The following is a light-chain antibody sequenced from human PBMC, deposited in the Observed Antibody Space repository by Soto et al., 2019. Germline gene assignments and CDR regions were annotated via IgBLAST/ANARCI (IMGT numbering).Light chain of an antibody. CDR2: DAS. J-gene: IGKJ5*01. Sequence: DIQSNQSPATLSGSVGDRVTITCRASQTISSWWAWYQQKPGKAPTPLIYDASTLERGVPSRFSGTGSGTEFTLSIDSLQPDVFATYYCQQYHTSSITFGQGTRL. CDR3: QQYHTSSIT. V-gene: IGKV1-5*01. CDR1: QTISSW.